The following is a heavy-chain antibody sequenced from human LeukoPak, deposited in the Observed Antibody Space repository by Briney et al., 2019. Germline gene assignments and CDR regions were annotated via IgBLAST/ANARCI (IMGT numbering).Heavy chain of an antibody. CDR2: ISGSGGST. D-gene: IGHD3-9*01. CDR3: AKRHDIVTGYRPFLDY. J-gene: IGHJ4*02. V-gene: IGHV3-23*01. Sequence: GGSLRLSCAASGFTFSSYAMSWVRQAPGKGLEWVSAISGSGGSTYYADSVKGRFTISRDNSKNTLYLQMNSLRAEDTAVYYCAKRHDIVTGYRPFLDYWGQGTLVTVSS. CDR1: GFTFSSYA.